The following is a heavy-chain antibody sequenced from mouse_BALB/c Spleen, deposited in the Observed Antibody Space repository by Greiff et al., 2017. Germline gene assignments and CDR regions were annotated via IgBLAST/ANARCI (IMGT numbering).Heavy chain of an antibody. D-gene: IGHD1-1*01. V-gene: IGHV6-6*02. CDR3: TSDYYGSSFDY. CDR1: GFTFSNYW. CDR2: IRLKSNNYAT. J-gene: IGHJ2*01. Sequence: EVMLVESGGGLVQPGGSMKLSCVASGFTFSNYWMNWVRQSPEKGLEWVAEIRLKSNNYATHYAESVKGRFTISRDDSKSSVYLQMNNLRAEDTGIYYCTSDYYGSSFDYWGQGTTLTVSS.